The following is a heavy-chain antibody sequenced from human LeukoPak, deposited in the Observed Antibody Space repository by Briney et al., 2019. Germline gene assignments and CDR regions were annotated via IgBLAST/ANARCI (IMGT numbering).Heavy chain of an antibody. Sequence: SETLSLTCSVSGSSLSRYYWSWVRQPPGKGLEWIGYIYHNGNTNYNPSLKSRVFMSVDLSKNQFSLNLNSVTAADTAVYYCARGLVVAGYYYYGLDVWGQGTTVTVS. D-gene: IGHD2-8*02. CDR2: IYHNGNT. J-gene: IGHJ6*02. V-gene: IGHV4-59*01. CDR3: ARGLVVAGYYYYGLDV. CDR1: GSSLSRYY.